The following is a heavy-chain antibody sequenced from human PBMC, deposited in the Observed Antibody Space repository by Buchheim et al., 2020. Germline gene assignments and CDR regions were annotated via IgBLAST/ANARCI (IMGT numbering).Heavy chain of an antibody. D-gene: IGHD6-6*01. CDR2: ISGSGGDT. CDR1: GFTFSSYA. V-gene: IGHV3-23*01. J-gene: IGHJ4*02. CDR3: ARIEYTSSSLY. Sequence: EVQLLESGGGLVQPGGSLRLSCAASGFTFSSYAMSWVRQAPGKGLEWVSGISGSGGDTYNADSVKGRFTFSRDNSTKTPYLQVNSLRAEDTALYYCARIEYTSSSLYWGQGTL.